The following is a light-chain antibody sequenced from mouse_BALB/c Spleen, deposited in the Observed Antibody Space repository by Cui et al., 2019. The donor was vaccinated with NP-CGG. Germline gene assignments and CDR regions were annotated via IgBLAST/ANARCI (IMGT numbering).Light chain of an antibody. CDR3: QQWSGYPRT. V-gene: IGKV4-81*01. Sequence: ENVLTQSPAIMAESPGEKVTMTCSASSSVSSSNLHWYQQKSGTSIKFWIYRTSNLASEVPVPFSGSGSGTSYSLTISSVEAEDAATYYCQQWSGYPRTFGGGTKLEIK. J-gene: IGKJ1*01. CDR2: RTS. CDR1: SSVSSSN.